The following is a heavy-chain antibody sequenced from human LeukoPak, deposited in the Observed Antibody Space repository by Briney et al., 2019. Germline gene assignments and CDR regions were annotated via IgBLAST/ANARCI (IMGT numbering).Heavy chain of an antibody. D-gene: IGHD3-16*01. CDR2: ISGSGGST. Sequence: GGSLRLSCAASGFTFSSYAMSWVRQTPGKGLEWVSAISGSGGSTYYADSVKGRFTISRDNSKNTLYLQMNSLRAEDTAVYYCANRRGQGGFDYWGQGTLVTVSS. J-gene: IGHJ4*02. V-gene: IGHV3-23*01. CDR1: GFTFSSYA. CDR3: ANRRGQGGFDY.